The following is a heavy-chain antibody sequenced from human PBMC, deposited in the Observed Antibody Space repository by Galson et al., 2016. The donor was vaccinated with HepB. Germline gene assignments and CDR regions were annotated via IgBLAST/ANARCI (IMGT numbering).Heavy chain of an antibody. CDR1: GFSFSTYW. CDR3: LGFGY. Sequence: SCAASGFSFSTYWVAWVRQAPGKGLEWVANIKEDGSETFYADSVKGRFSISRDNAKNSVYLQMNSLRAEDTAVYYCLGFGYWGQGTLVTVSS. D-gene: IGHD3-10*01. CDR2: IKEDGSET. V-gene: IGHV3-7*01. J-gene: IGHJ4*02.